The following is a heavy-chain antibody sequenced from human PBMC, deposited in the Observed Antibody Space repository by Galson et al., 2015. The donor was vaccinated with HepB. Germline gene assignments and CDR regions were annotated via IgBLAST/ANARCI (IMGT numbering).Heavy chain of an antibody. V-gene: IGHV1-69*04. Sequence: SVKVSCKASGGTFSSYAISWVRQAPGQGLEWMGRIIPILGIANYAQKFQGRVTVTADKSTSTAYMELSSLRSEDTAVYYCARSIAAAGTPFDYWGQGTLVTVSS. CDR1: GGTFSSYA. D-gene: IGHD6-13*01. CDR2: IIPILGIA. CDR3: ARSIAAAGTPFDY. J-gene: IGHJ4*02.